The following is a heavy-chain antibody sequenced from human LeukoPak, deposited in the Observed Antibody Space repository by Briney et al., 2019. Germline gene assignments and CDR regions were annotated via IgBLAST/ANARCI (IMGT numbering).Heavy chain of an antibody. CDR3: VSCGVVAATRGYFQH. Sequence: GGSLRLSCAASGFSFSSYAMHWVRQAPGKGLEWVAVISYDGSNKYYADSVKDRFTISRDNAKNMLYLQMNSLRAEDTAVFYCVSCGVVAATRGYFQHWGQGTLVTVSS. J-gene: IGHJ1*01. CDR2: ISYDGSNK. CDR1: GFSFSSYA. D-gene: IGHD2-15*01. V-gene: IGHV3-30-3*01.